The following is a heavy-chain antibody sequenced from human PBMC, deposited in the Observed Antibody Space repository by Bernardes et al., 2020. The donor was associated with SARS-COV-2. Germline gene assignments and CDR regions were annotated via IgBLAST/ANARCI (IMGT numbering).Heavy chain of an antibody. CDR2: INGVGGT. CDR3: AKDYMEGGATQLFDY. V-gene: IGHV3-23*01. CDR1: GFTFTSYA. J-gene: IGHJ4*02. D-gene: IGHD1-1*01. Sequence: GGSLRLSCAASGFTFTSYALSWVRQAPGKGLEWVSGINGVGGTYYADSVKGWFTISRDISTKMLFLQMNSLRAEDTAIYYCAKDYMEGGATQLFDYWGQGTLVTVSS.